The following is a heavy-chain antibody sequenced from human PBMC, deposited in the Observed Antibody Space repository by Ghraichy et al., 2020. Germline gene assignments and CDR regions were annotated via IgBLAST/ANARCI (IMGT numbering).Heavy chain of an antibody. D-gene: IGHD1-26*01. CDR1: GFSFSSYV. V-gene: IGHV3-23*01. CDR3: AKGGAGGGY. Sequence: GGSLRLSCAASGFSFSSYVMSWVRQAPGKELEWVSGISASGDSTYYADSVKGRFTISRDNSKNTLYLQMNSLRAEDTALYYCAKGGAGGGYWGQGTLVTVSS. CDR2: ISASGDST. J-gene: IGHJ4*01.